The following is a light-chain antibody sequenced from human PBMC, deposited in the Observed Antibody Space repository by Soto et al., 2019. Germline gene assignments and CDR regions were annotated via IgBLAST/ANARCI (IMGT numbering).Light chain of an antibody. V-gene: IGKV1-9*01. CDR3: QQLSSSPLT. CDR2: ATS. Sequence: IQLTQSPSSLSASVGDRVTVTCRASQDISSYLAWYQQKPGKAPKLLIYATSTLQSGVPSRFSGSGSGTDFAPTISSLQPEDFATYYCQQLSSSPLTFGGGTKVDIK. CDR1: QDISSY. J-gene: IGKJ4*01.